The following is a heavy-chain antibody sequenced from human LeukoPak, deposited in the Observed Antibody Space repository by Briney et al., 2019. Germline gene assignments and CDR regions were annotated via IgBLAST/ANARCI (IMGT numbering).Heavy chain of an antibody. Sequence: GGSLRLSCAASGFTFNNYAMSWVRQAPGKGLEWVSAISGSGGSTYYADSGKGRFTISRDNSKNTLYLQMNSLRAEDTAVYYCAREYYYDSSGYSDAFDIWGQGTMVTVSS. J-gene: IGHJ3*02. V-gene: IGHV3-23*01. D-gene: IGHD3-22*01. CDR2: ISGSGGST. CDR1: GFTFNNYA. CDR3: AREYYYDSSGYSDAFDI.